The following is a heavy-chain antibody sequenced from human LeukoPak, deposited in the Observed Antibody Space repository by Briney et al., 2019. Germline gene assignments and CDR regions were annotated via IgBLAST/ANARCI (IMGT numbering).Heavy chain of an antibody. CDR3: AREATRYSSSWYYFDY. V-gene: IGHV1-69*06. Sequence: SVKVSCKASGGTFSSYAISWVRQAPGQGLEWMGGIIPIFGTANYAQKFQGRVTITADKSTSTAYMELSSLRSEDTAVYYCAREATRYSSSWYYFDYWGQRTLVTVSS. CDR1: GGTFSSYA. CDR2: IIPIFGTA. D-gene: IGHD6-13*01. J-gene: IGHJ4*02.